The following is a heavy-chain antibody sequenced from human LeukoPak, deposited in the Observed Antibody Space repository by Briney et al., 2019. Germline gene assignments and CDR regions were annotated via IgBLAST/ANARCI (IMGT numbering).Heavy chain of an antibody. CDR1: GYTFTSYG. J-gene: IGHJ6*03. Sequence: ASVKVSCKASGYTFTSYGISWVRQAPGQGLEWMGWISAYNGNTNYAQKLQGRVTITTDTSTSTAYMEMRSVRSDGTAVDCGARSWLSLIAGKGTRVSFFYMYVCGEGTT. CDR2: ISAYNGNT. D-gene: IGHD4-11*01. V-gene: IGHV1-18*01. CDR3: ARSWLSLIAGKGTRVSFFYMYV.